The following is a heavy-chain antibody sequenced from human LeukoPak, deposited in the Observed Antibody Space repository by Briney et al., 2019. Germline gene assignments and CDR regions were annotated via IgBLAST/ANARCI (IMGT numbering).Heavy chain of an antibody. V-gene: IGHV1-18*01. D-gene: IGHD5-18*01. J-gene: IGHJ4*02. CDR3: TRDLGVDTTMILFDY. Sequence: ASVKVSCKASGYTFTSFGISWVRQAPGQGLEWMGWISAYNGNTNYAQKLLGRVTMTTDTSTSTAYMEIRSLRSDDTAVYYCTRDLGVDTTMILFDYWGQGSLVTVSS. CDR2: ISAYNGNT. CDR1: GYTFTSFG.